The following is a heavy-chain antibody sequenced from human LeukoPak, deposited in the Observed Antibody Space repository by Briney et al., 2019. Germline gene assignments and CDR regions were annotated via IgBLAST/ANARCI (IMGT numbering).Heavy chain of an antibody. CDR3: ARSPGDRDYFDY. J-gene: IGHJ4*02. Sequence: SQTLSLTCAISGDSVSSNSVTWNWIRQSPSRGLEWLGRTYYRSTWYNDYAVSVRGRITVNPDTSKNQFSLQLNSVTPEDTAVYYCARSPGDRDYFDYWGQGTLVTVSS. CDR1: GDSVSSNSVT. D-gene: IGHD7-27*01. V-gene: IGHV6-1*01. CDR2: TYYRSTWYN.